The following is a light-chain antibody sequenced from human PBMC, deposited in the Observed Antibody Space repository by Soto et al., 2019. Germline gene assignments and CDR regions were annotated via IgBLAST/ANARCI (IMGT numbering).Light chain of an antibody. CDR2: GAS. J-gene: IGKJ1*01. V-gene: IGKV3-15*01. Sequence: EIVMTQSPATLSVSPGERATLSCRASQSVSSNLAWYQQKPGQAPRVLIHGASTRATGIPARSSGSGSGTEFTLTISSLQSEDFAVYYCQHYNDWPPTWTLGQGTKV. CDR3: QHYNDWPPTWT. CDR1: QSVSSN.